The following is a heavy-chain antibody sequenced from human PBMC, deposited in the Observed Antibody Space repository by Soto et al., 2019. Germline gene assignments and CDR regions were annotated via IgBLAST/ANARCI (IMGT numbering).Heavy chain of an antibody. V-gene: IGHV4-59*01. CDR2: IYYSGSA. D-gene: IGHD6-13*01. J-gene: IGHJ2*01. CDR1: GGSISHYY. Sequence: QVQLQESGPGLVKPSETLSLTCTVSGGSISHYYWSWIRQPPGKGLEWIGYIYYSGSANYNPSLKSRVIISVDTSKNQFSLKLISVTAADTAVYFCARGGSSWSGAWYFDLWGRGTMVTVSS. CDR3: ARGGSSWSGAWYFDL.